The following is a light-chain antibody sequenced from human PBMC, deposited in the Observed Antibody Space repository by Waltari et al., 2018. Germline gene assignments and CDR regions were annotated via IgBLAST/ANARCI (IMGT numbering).Light chain of an antibody. J-gene: IGLJ3*02. Sequence: QTVVTQEPSLSVSPGGTVTLTCALSSGSVSTTSYASWYQQTPGQAPRTLVYKINSRSSGVPARFSGSMSGNKAALTITGAQAEDESDYYWALYMGSGIWVFGGGTKLTVL. CDR3: ALYMGSGIWV. CDR2: KIN. CDR1: SGSVSTTSY. V-gene: IGLV8-61*01.